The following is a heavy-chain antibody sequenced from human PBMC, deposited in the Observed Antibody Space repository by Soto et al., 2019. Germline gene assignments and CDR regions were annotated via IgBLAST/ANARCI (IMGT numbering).Heavy chain of an antibody. J-gene: IGHJ6*02. V-gene: IGHV1-69*01. CDR1: GGTFSSYA. Sequence: QVQLVQSGAEVKKPGSSVKVSCKASGGTFSSYAISWVRQAPGQGLEWMGGIIPIFGTANYAQKFQGRVTITADESTSTAYMELSSLRSADTAVYYCARLSAEYSSSQYYYYGMDVWGQGTTVTVSS. D-gene: IGHD6-6*01. CDR2: IIPIFGTA. CDR3: ARLSAEYSSSQYYYYGMDV.